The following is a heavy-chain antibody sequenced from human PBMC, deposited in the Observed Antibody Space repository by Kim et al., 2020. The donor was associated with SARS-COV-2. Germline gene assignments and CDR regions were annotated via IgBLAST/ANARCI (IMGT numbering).Heavy chain of an antibody. Sequence: GGSLRLSCAASGFTFSSYAMHWVRQAPGKGLEWVAVISYDGSNKYYADSVKGRFTISRDNSKNTLYLQMNSLRAEDTAVYYCARTGSHSGCLDYWGQGTLVTVSS. CDR2: ISYDGSNK. V-gene: IGHV3-30*04. J-gene: IGHJ4*02. CDR3: ARTGSHSGCLDY. D-gene: IGHD3-22*01. CDR1: GFTFSSYA.